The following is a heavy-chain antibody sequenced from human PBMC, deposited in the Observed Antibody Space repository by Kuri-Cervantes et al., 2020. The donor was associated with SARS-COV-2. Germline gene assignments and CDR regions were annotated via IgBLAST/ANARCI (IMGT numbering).Heavy chain of an antibody. CDR2: IRSKANSYAT. CDR1: GFTFSSYS. V-gene: IGHV3-73*01. J-gene: IGHJ6*02. Sequence: GESLKISCAASGFTFSSYSMNWVRQASGKGLEWVGRIRSKANSYATAYAASVKGRFTISRDDSKNTAYPQMNSLKTEDTAVYYCTARPAMREYYYYYSMDVWGQGTTVTVSS. D-gene: IGHD5-18*01. CDR3: TARPAMREYYYYYSMDV.